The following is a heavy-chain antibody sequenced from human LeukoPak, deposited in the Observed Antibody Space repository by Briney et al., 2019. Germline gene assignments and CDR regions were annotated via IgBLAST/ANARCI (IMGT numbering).Heavy chain of an antibody. CDR1: GGPIRSRRYD. V-gene: IGHV4-61*02. CDR2: IYTSGST. CDR3: ARVYIAGYYFDY. J-gene: IGHJ4*02. D-gene: IGHD2-15*01. Sequence: VQLQESGPGLVKPSQTLSLTCPVSGGPIRSRRYDGCAIRQPAGPGLEWIGRIYTSGSTNYNPSLKSRVTISVDTSKNQFSLKLSSVTAADTAVYYCARVYIAGYYFDYWGQGTLVTVSS.